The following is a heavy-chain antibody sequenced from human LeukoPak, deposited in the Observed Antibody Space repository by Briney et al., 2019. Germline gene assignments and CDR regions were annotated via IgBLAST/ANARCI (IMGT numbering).Heavy chain of an antibody. D-gene: IGHD2-15*01. V-gene: IGHV3-48*03. CDR1: GFTFSSYE. Sequence: PGGSLRLSCAASGFTFSSYEMNWVRQAPGEGLEWVSYISSIGSTIYYADAVKGRFFITRDNAKNSLYLQMNSLRAEDTAVYYCARESDIVVVGNFDYWGQGTLVTVSS. CDR2: ISSIGSTI. CDR3: ARESDIVVVGNFDY. J-gene: IGHJ4*02.